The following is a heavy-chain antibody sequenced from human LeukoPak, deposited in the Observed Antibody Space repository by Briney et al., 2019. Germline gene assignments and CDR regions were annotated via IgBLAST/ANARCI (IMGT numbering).Heavy chain of an antibody. CDR2: INPSGGST. Sequence: ASVKVPWKAFGYTFSKYYMRWVRRAPGQGLEWMGIINPSGGSTSYAQKFQGRVTMTRDTSTSTVYMELSSLRSEDTAVYYCARDRSLVTAVSGSMNYWGQGTLVTVSS. CDR1: GYTFSKYY. V-gene: IGHV1-46*01. D-gene: IGHD6-19*01. J-gene: IGHJ4*02. CDR3: ARDRSLVTAVSGSMNY.